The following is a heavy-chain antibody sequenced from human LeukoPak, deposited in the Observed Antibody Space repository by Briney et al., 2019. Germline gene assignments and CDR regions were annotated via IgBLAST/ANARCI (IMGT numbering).Heavy chain of an antibody. D-gene: IGHD4-17*01. V-gene: IGHV3-66*01. CDR2: IYSGGST. CDR1: GFTASSNY. CDR3: ASTFYGDSPPY. J-gene: IGHJ4*02. Sequence: PGGSLRLSCAASGFTASSNYMSWVRQAPGQGLEWVTDIYSGGSTYYADSVKGRFTISRDNSKNTLYLQMNSLRAEDTAVYYCASTFYGDSPPYWGQGTLVTVSS.